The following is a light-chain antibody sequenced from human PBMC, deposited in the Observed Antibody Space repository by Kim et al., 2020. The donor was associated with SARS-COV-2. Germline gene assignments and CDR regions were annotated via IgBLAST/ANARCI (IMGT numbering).Light chain of an antibody. CDR2: AAS. V-gene: IGKV1-27*01. CDR1: QGISNY. J-gene: IGKJ1*01. CDR3: QKYDTAPWT. Sequence: AYVGGGVTITCRASQGISNYLAWYQQKPGEAPKLLIYAASTLQFGVSTRFSGSGSGTEFTLTISDLQPEDVATYYCQKYDTAPWTFGHGTKVDIK.